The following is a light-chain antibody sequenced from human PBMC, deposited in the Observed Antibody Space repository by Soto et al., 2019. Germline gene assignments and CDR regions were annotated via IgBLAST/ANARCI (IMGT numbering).Light chain of an antibody. J-gene: IGLJ3*02. CDR3: TSYVGNDIWV. V-gene: IGLV2-8*01. CDR2: EDT. CDR1: SSDVGAYKY. Sequence: QSALTQPPSASGSPGQSVTISCTGTSSDVGAYKYVSWYQQYPGKAPKLMIYEDTKRPSGVPDRFSGSKSGNTASLTVSGLQAEVEADYYCTSYVGNDIWVFGGGTKVTVL.